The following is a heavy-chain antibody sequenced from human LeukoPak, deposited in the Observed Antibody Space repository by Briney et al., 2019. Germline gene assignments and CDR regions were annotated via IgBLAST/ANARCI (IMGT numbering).Heavy chain of an antibody. CDR3: ARDSGSYMEGIDY. J-gene: IGHJ4*02. CDR2: IIPIFGTA. V-gene: IGHV1-69*05. CDR1: GGTFSSYA. D-gene: IGHD1-26*01. Sequence: ASVKVSCKASGGTFSSYAISWVRQAPGQGLEWMGRIIPIFGTANYAQKFQGRVTITTDESTSTAYMGLSSLRSEDTAVYYCARDSGSYMEGIDYWGQGTLVTVSS.